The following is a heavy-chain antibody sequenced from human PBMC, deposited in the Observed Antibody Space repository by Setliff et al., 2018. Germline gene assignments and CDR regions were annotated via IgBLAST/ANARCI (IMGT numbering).Heavy chain of an antibody. CDR2: IDPSGDYT. D-gene: IGHD3-3*01. Sequence: ASVKVSCKASGYTFTGYYMHWVRQAPGQGLEWMGIIDPSGDYTNYAQKFQGRVTMTRDTSTSTVYMEVSSLRSEDTAVYYCARDRYYNSWSGTSITAPHDAFDIWGQGTMVTVSS. J-gene: IGHJ3*02. V-gene: IGHV1-46*03. CDR3: ARDRYYNSWSGTSITAPHDAFDI. CDR1: GYTFTGYY.